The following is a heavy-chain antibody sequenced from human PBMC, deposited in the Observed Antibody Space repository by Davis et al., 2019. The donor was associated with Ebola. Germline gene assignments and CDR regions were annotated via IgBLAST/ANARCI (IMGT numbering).Heavy chain of an antibody. CDR2: IIPIFGTA. J-gene: IGHJ4*02. CDR1: GGTFSSYA. D-gene: IGHD1-1*01. Sequence: AASVKVSCKASGGTFSSYAISWVRQAPGQGLEWMGGIIPIFGTANYAQKFQGRVTITADESTSTAYMELSSLRSEDTAVYYCARDLDVGGIYWGQGTLVTVSS. V-gene: IGHV1-69*13. CDR3: ARDLDVGGIY.